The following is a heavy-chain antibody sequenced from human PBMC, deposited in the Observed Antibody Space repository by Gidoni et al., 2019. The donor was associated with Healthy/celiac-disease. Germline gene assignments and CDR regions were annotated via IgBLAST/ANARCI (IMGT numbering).Heavy chain of an antibody. CDR2: IRSKAYGGTT. J-gene: IGHJ4*02. Sequence: EVQLVESGGGLVQPGRSLRLSCTASGFTFGDYAMSWFRQAPGKGLEWVGFIRSKAYGGTTEYAASVKGRFTISRDDSKSIAYLQMNSLKTEDTAVYYCTTDTAMVPEFDYWGQGTLVTVSS. D-gene: IGHD5-18*01. CDR1: GFTFGDYA. CDR3: TTDTAMVPEFDY. V-gene: IGHV3-49*03.